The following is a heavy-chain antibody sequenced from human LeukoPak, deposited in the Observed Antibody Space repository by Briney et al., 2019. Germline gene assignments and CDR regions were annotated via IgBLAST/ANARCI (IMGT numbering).Heavy chain of an antibody. Sequence: GASVKVSCKASGYTFTGYYMHWVRQAPGQGLEWMGRINPNSGGTNYAQKFQGRVTMTRDTSISTAYMELSRLRSDDTAVYYCARGRSLIIKDYYFYGMDVWGQGTTVTVSS. CDR3: ARGRSLIIKDYYFYGMDV. V-gene: IGHV1-2*06. J-gene: IGHJ6*02. D-gene: IGHD2-8*01. CDR1: GYTFTGYY. CDR2: INPNSGGT.